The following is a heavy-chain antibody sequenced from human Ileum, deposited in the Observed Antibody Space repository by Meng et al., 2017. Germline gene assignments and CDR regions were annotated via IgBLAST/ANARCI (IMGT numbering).Heavy chain of an antibody. D-gene: IGHD4-11*01. V-gene: IGHV2-5*02. Sequence: QITLNESVPTLVKPTQTLTLTCTVSGFSVSTDGVGVGWIRQPPGKAPEWLALIYWDDDTRYSPSLRHRLTITKDTSKNQVVLTMTDMDPVDTGRYYCAHKREETTVNYFDFWGQGTLVTASS. CDR1: GFSVSTDGVG. J-gene: IGHJ4*02. CDR3: AHKREETTVNYFDF. CDR2: IYWDDDT.